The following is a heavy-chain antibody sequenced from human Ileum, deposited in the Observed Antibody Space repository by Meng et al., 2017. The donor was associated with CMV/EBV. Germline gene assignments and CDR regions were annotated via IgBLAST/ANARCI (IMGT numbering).Heavy chain of an antibody. Sequence: GESLKISCVASGFTFSSYWMHWVRQAPGKGLQWVARIDSDGGVTSYADSVKGRFTISRDNVRKTLFLEMTSLRVEDTARYFCVTYLPLRFVDWSNALDTWGPGTMVTVSS. D-gene: IGHD3/OR15-3a*01. CDR1: GFTFSSYW. V-gene: IGHV3-74*01. CDR3: VTYLPLRFVDWSNALDT. J-gene: IGHJ3*02. CDR2: IDSDGGVT.